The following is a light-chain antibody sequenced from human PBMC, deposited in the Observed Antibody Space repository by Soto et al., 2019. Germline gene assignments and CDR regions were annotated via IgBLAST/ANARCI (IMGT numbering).Light chain of an antibody. V-gene: IGKV3-20*01. CDR1: QTVNNNY. CDR3: QQYGSSRT. J-gene: IGKJ1*01. Sequence: EIVLTEAPGTLSFSPGGKGTPSCRASQTVNNNYLAWYQQKPGQAPRLFIYGASTRATGIPDRFSGSGSGTDFTLTISRLEPEDFAVYYCQQYGSSRTFGQGTKV. CDR2: GAS.